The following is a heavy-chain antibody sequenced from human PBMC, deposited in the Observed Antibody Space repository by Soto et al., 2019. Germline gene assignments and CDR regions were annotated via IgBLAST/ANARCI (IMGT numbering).Heavy chain of an antibody. CDR1: GGSISSSSYY. CDR2: IYYSGST. V-gene: IGHV4-39*01. J-gene: IGHJ4*02. D-gene: IGHD1-26*01. Sequence: SETLSLTCTVSGGSISSSSYYWGWIRQPPGKGLEWIGSIYYSGSTYYNPSLKSRVTISVDTSKNQFSLKLSSVTAADTAVYYCARWGSRRGSYSGFDYWGQGTLVTVSS. CDR3: ARWGSRRGSYSGFDY.